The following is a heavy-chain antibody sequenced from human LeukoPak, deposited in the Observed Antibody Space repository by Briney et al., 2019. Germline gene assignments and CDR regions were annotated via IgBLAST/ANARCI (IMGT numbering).Heavy chain of an antibody. D-gene: IGHD6-6*01. V-gene: IGHV5-51*01. CDR2: IYPDDSDT. J-gene: IGHJ4*02. CDR3: ARERSSQGYFDF. Sequence: HGESLKISCKGSGYGFTSYWIGWVRQMPGKGLEWMGIIYPDDSDTRYSPSFQGQVTISADKSISTAYLQWSSLKASDAAMYYCARERSSQGYFDFWGQGTLVTVSS. CDR1: GYGFTSYW.